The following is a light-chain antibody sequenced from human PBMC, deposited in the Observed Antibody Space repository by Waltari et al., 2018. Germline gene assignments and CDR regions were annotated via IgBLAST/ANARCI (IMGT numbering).Light chain of an antibody. Sequence: QSALTQPASVSESPGQSITISCTGTSSDVGGYNYVSWYQQHIGKAPKLMIYDVSKRPSGVSNRFSGAKSGNPASLTISGLQAEDEADYYCSSYTSSSTWVFGGGTKLTVL. CDR2: DVS. J-gene: IGLJ3*02. CDR1: SSDVGGYNY. CDR3: SSYTSSSTWV. V-gene: IGLV2-14*01.